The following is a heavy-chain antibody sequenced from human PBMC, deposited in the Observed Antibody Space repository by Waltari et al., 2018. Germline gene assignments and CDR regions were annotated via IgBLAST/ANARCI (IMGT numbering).Heavy chain of an antibody. V-gene: IGHV4-4*02. Sequence: QVQLQESGPGLVKPSGTLSLTCAVSGGSIRSSNWLRWVRQPPGKVLEWIGEIYHSGSTNYNPSLKSRVTISVDKSKNQFSLKLSSVTAADTAVYYCARDKYYGSGSFLYFDLWGRGTLVTVSS. D-gene: IGHD3-10*01. CDR3: ARDKYYGSGSFLYFDL. CDR2: IYHSGST. J-gene: IGHJ2*01. CDR1: GGSIRSSNW.